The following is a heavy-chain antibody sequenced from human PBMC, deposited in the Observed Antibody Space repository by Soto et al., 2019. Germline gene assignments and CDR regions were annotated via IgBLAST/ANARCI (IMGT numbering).Heavy chain of an antibody. D-gene: IGHD2-21*02. V-gene: IGHV1-3*01. J-gene: IGHJ4*02. CDR3: ARSIVVVTALDY. CDR1: GDSFTSYA. Sequence: ASVKLSCKACGDSFTSYAMDWVRQAPKQRLEWMGWISAGNGNTKYSQKFQGRVTITRDTSASTAYMELSSLRSEDTAVYYCARSIVVVTALDYWGQGTLVTVSS. CDR2: ISAGNGNT.